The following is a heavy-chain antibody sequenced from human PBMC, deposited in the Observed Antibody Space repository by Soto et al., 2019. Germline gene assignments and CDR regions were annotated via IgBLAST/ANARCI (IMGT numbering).Heavy chain of an antibody. CDR3: ARALRTRSGYYDLLLYYYGLEV. CDR2: IWNDGANK. D-gene: IGHD3-9*01. CDR1: GFSLNTYG. V-gene: IGHV3-33*01. J-gene: IGHJ6*02. Sequence: QVQLVESGGGVVQPGRSLKLSCTASGFSLNTYGMQWIRQAPGKGLEWVAVIWNDGANKYHADSVKGRFTVSRDNSKNTLYLQMNSLRVEDTAVYYCARALRTRSGYYDLLLYYYGLEVWGQGTTVTVS.